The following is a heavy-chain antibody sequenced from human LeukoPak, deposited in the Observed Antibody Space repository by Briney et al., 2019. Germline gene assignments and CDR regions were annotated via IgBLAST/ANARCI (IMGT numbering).Heavy chain of an antibody. CDR1: GYTFTSYG. D-gene: IGHD5-24*01. CDR3: ARDRGYNPDTFDI. CDR2: IGTYNGDT. V-gene: IGHV1-18*01. Sequence: ASVKVSCMASGYTFTSYGVSWVRRAPGQGREWMGWIGTYNGDTNYAQNLQGRVTMTTDTSTRTAYMELRSLRSDDTAVYYCARDRGYNPDTFDIWGQGTMVTVSS. J-gene: IGHJ3*02.